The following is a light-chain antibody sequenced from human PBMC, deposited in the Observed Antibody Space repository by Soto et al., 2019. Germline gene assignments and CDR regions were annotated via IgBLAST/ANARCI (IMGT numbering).Light chain of an antibody. CDR1: TSNIGSNY. CDR3: ATWDDSLISWV. Sequence: QSVLTQPPSASGTPGQRVTISCSGTTSNIGSNYVYWYQQFPGTAPKLLIFRNNERPSGVPDRFSGSKSGTSASLAISGLRSEDETKYYCATWDDSLISWVFGGGTQLTVL. V-gene: IGLV1-47*01. J-gene: IGLJ3*02. CDR2: RNN.